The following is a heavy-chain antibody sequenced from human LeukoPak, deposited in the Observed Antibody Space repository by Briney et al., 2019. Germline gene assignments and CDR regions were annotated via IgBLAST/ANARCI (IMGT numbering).Heavy chain of an antibody. D-gene: IGHD6-6*01. CDR3: ARVSEGIAARREYYYYYYMDV. Sequence: PSETLSLTCTVSGGSISSHYWSWIRQPPGKGLEWIGYIYYSGSTNYNPSLKSRVTISVDTSKNQFSLKLSSVTAADTAVYYCARVSEGIAARREYYYYYYMDVWGKGTTVTVSS. CDR2: IYYSGST. CDR1: GGSISSHY. J-gene: IGHJ6*03. V-gene: IGHV4-59*11.